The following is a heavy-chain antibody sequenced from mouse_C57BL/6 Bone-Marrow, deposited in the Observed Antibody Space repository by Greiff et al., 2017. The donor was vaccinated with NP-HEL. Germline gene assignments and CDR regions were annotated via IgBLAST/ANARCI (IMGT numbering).Heavy chain of an antibody. D-gene: IGHD6-2*01. CDR2: INRSGGST. CDR1: EYAFPSHY. CDR3: ARHAYTSPWFAD. Sequence: EVMLVEPGGGLVQPGESLKLSCESYEYAFPSHYMPWVRQTPGKRLELVAAINRSGGSTYYPETMERRSIISIDNTKKTLYLQMSSLRSEDTALYYCARHAYTSPWFADWGQGTLVTV. J-gene: IGHJ3*01. V-gene: IGHV5-2*01.